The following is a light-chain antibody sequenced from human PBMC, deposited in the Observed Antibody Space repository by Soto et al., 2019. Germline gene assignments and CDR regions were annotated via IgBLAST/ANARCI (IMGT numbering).Light chain of an antibody. Sequence: DIVMTQSPDSLAVSLGERATINCKSSQSVLDSFNNKNYLAWYQQKPGQPPKLLIYWASTRESGVPDRFSGSGSGTDFTLTISSLQAEDVAVYYCQQYYSTLTWTFGQGTKVEIK. CDR1: QSVLDSFNNKNY. CDR3: QQYYSTLTWT. V-gene: IGKV4-1*01. J-gene: IGKJ1*01. CDR2: WAS.